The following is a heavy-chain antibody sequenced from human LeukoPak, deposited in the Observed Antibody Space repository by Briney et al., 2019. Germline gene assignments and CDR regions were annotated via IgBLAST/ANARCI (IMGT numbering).Heavy chain of an antibody. D-gene: IGHD6-6*01. Sequence: GGSQRLSCAASGFTFSSYGMNWVRQAPGKGLEWVSSISSSSSYIYYADSVKGRFTISRDNAKNSLYLQMNSLRAEDTAVYYCAGNSSSPSFDYWGQGTLVTVSS. CDR3: AGNSSSPSFDY. J-gene: IGHJ4*02. CDR1: GFTFSSYG. V-gene: IGHV3-21*01. CDR2: ISSSSSYI.